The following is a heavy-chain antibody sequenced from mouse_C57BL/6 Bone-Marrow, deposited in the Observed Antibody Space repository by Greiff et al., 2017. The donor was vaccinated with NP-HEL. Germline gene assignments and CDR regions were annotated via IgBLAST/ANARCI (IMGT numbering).Heavy chain of an antibody. J-gene: IGHJ3*01. D-gene: IGHD2-12*01. V-gene: IGHV1-15*01. CDR1: GYTFTDYE. CDR3: TRERDSAGGAWFAY. Sequence: VQLQQSGAELVRPGASVTLSCKASGYTFTDYEMHWVKQTPVHGLDWIGAIDPETGGTAYNQKFKGKAILTADKSSSTAYMELRSLTSEDSAVDYCTRERDSAGGAWFAYWGQGTLVTVSA. CDR2: IDPETGGT.